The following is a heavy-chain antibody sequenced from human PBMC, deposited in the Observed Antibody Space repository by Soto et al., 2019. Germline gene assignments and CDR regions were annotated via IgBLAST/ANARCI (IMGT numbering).Heavy chain of an antibody. J-gene: IGHJ4*02. CDR3: ARDNITGRTGGVDY. V-gene: IGHV3-7*01. CDR2: IKQDGSEK. D-gene: IGHD1-20*01. Sequence: GGSLRLSCAASGFTFSSYWMSWVRQAPGKGLEWVADIKQDGSEKYYVDSVKGRFTISRDNAKNSLYLQMNSLRAEDTAVYYCARDNITGRTGGVDYWGQGTLVTVSS. CDR1: GFTFSSYW.